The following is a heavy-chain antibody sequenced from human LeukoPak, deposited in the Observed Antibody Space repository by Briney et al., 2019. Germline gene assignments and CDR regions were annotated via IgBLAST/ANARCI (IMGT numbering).Heavy chain of an antibody. CDR2: VWFDGSNE. Sequence: GGSLRLSCVSSGFSLSSFGMHWVRQTPGRGLEWVAGVWFDGSNENYAEFAKGRCTISRDNSKNTLYLEITGLRAEDSALYYCAREGVGICSGFSCPGVDYWGRGTLVTVSS. CDR1: GFSLSSFG. CDR3: AREGVGICSGFSCPGVDY. J-gene: IGHJ1*01. V-gene: IGHV3-33*01. D-gene: IGHD2-15*01.